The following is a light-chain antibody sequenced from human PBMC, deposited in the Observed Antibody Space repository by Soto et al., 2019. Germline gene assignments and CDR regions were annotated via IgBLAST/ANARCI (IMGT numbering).Light chain of an antibody. CDR3: SSYTSSSTLDYV. CDR1: SSDVGDYNS. V-gene: IGLV2-14*03. Sequence: QSALTQPASVSGSPGQSITISCTGTSSDVGDYNSVSWYQQHPGKAPKLLISDVSNRPSGVSNRFSGSKSGNTASLTISGLQAEDEADYYCSSYTSSSTLDYVFGTGTKVTVL. CDR2: DVS. J-gene: IGLJ1*01.